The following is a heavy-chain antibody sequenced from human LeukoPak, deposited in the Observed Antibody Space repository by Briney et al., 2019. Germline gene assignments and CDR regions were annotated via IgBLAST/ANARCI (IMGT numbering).Heavy chain of an antibody. D-gene: IGHD1-20*01. CDR1: GGSISSYY. Sequence: SETLSLTCAVSGGSISSYYWSWIRQPPGKGLEWIGCIYYSGSTNFNPSLKSRVTISVDTSKNQFSLKLSSVTAADTAMYYCARALRNWKMGYYYMDVWGKGTTVTVSS. J-gene: IGHJ6*03. CDR2: IYYSGST. V-gene: IGHV4-59*01. CDR3: ARALRNWKMGYYYMDV.